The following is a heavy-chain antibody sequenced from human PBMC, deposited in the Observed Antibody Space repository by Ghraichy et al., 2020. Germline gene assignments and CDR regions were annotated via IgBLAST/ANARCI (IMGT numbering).Heavy chain of an antibody. V-gene: IGHV3-30*18. CDR3: AKDRGGEYYFDY. CDR2: ISYDGSNK. J-gene: IGHJ4*02. Sequence: GESLNISCAASGFTFSSYGMHWVRQAPGKGLEWVAVISYDGSNKYYADSVKGRFTISRDNSKNTLYLQMNSLRAEDTAVYYCAKDRGGEYYFDYWGQGTLVTVSS. CDR1: GFTFSSYG. D-gene: IGHD3-10*01.